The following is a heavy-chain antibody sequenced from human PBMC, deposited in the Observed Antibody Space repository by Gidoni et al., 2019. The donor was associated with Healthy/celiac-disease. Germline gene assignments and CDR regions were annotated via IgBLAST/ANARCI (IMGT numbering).Heavy chain of an antibody. Sequence: QVQLQEPGPGLVKPSQTLSPTCTVSGGSISSGGYYWSWIRQHPGKGLEWIGYIYYSVSTYYNPSLTSRVTISVDTSKNQFSLKLSSVTAADTAVYYCARDRSGGRCTFDPWGQGTLVTVSS. J-gene: IGHJ5*02. CDR2: IYYSVST. V-gene: IGHV4-31*03. D-gene: IGHD2-8*01. CDR3: ARDRSGGRCTFDP. CDR1: GGSISSGGYY.